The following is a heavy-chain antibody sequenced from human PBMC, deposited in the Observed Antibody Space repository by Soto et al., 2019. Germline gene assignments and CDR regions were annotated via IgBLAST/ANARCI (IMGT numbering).Heavy chain of an antibody. D-gene: IGHD4-4*01. Sequence: QVQLVQSGAEVKKPGASVKVSCKASGYTFTSYDINWVRQATGQGLEWMGWMNPNSGNTAYAQKLQGRVTMTSNTSLRTADMDLSSLRSEDSAVYYCAREVTALGNDYWGQGTLVTVSS. CDR1: GYTFTSYD. CDR2: MNPNSGNT. J-gene: IGHJ4*02. CDR3: AREVTALGNDY. V-gene: IGHV1-8*01.